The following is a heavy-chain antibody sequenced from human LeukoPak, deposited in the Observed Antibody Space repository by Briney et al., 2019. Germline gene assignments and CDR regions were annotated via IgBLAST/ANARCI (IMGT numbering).Heavy chain of an antibody. CDR1: GFIFSDYY. CDR3: ARDPGSGYEEHFDY. V-gene: IGHV3-11*01. J-gene: IGHJ4*02. Sequence: PGGSLRLSCAASGFIFSDYYMSWIRQAPGKGLEWVSYISSSGSTMYYTDSVKGRFTISRDNAKDSLYLQMNSLRAEDTAVYYCARDPGSGYEEHFDYWGRGTLVTVPS. D-gene: IGHD5-12*01. CDR2: ISSSGSTM.